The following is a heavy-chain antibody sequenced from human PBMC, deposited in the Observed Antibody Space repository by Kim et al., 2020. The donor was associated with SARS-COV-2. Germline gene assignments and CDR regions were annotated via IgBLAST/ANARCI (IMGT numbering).Heavy chain of an antibody. V-gene: IGHV1-69*01. Sequence: AKKVQGRVTITADESTSTAYMELSSLRSEDTAVYYCARDFVTVTPYYFDYWGQGTLVTVSS. CDR3: ARDFVTVTPYYFDY. D-gene: IGHD4-17*01. J-gene: IGHJ4*02.